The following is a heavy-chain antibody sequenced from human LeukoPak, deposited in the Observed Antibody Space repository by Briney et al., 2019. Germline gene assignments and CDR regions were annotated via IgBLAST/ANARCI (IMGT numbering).Heavy chain of an antibody. CDR3: ARGSGGSGSWGYYYYGMDV. J-gene: IGHJ6*02. CDR2: IYSGGST. CDR1: GFTFSSYA. Sequence: GGSLRLSCAASGFTFSSYAMSWVRQAPGKGLEWVSVIYSGGSTYYADSVKGRFTISRDNSKNTLYLQMNSLRAEDTAVYYCARGSGGSGSWGYYYYGMDVWGQGTTVTVSS. V-gene: IGHV3-66*02. D-gene: IGHD6-19*01.